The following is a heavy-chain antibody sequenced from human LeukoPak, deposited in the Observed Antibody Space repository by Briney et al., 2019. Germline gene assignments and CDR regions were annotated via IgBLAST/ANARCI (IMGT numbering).Heavy chain of an antibody. Sequence: QTGGSLRLSCVASGFTLSSYAVNGVRQSPGKGLECVSAISGSGGSTYYADSVKGRFTISRDNSKNTLYLQMNSLRAEDTAVYYCAKDRAKNWNYALDYWGQGTLVTVSS. J-gene: IGHJ4*02. V-gene: IGHV3-23*01. CDR2: ISGSGGST. CDR3: AKDRAKNWNYALDY. CDR1: GFTLSSYA. D-gene: IGHD1-7*01.